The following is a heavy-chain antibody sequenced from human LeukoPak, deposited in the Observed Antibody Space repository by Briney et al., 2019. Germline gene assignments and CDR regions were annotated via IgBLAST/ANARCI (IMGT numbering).Heavy chain of an antibody. CDR3: ARHSSGSYYTY. CDR1: GSTFSSSW. J-gene: IGHJ4*02. Sequence: GGSLRLSCAASGSTFSSSWMSWVRQAPGKGLEWVAHIKQDGSDKYYVDSVKGRFTISRDNAKNSLYLQMNSLRADDTAMYYCARHSSGSYYTYWGQGTLVTVSS. V-gene: IGHV3-7*01. D-gene: IGHD3-10*01. CDR2: IKQDGSDK.